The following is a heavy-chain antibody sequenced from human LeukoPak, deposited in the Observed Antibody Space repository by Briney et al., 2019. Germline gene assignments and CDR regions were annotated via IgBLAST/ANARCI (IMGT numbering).Heavy chain of an antibody. CDR2: MNEDGSEK. V-gene: IGHV3-7*01. Sequence: GGSLRLSCAASGFTFSRYWMSWVRQAPGKGLEWVASMNEDGSEKNYVDSVKGRFTISRDNTKNSLYLQMNSLRAEDTAVYYCARDDRYYYDSSGPFDYWGQGTLVAVSS. CDR3: ARDDRYYYDSSGPFDY. J-gene: IGHJ4*02. CDR1: GFTFSRYW. D-gene: IGHD3-22*01.